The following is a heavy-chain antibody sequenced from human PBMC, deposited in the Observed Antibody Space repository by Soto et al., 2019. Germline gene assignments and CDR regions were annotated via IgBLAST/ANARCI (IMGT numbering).Heavy chain of an antibody. CDR1: GGTFSGYA. V-gene: IGHV1-69*01. CDR2: IIPIFGIT. Sequence: QAQLMQSGAEVKEPGSSVKVSCKASGGTFSGYAISWVRQPPGQGLEWLGGIIPIFGITNYAQKFQNRLTIAADESSATVYMDLRSLTSEDSAIYYCARDPRSITGTTSSEDFQHWGQGTLVSVS. CDR3: ARDPRSITGTTSSEDFQH. J-gene: IGHJ1*01. D-gene: IGHD1-1*01.